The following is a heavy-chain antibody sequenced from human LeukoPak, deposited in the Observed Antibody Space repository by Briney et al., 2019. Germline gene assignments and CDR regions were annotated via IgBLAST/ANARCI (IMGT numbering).Heavy chain of an antibody. V-gene: IGHV1-58*02. Sequence: GASVKVSCKASGFTFTSSAMQWVRQARGQRLEWIGWIVVGSGNTNYAQEFQERVTITRDMSTSTAYMELSSLRSEDTAVYYCAAEILGWEWLRFFGGLRYSRFDPWGQGTLVTVSS. D-gene: IGHD5-12*01. J-gene: IGHJ5*02. CDR2: IVVGSGNT. CDR1: GFTFTSSA. CDR3: AAEILGWEWLRFFGGLRYSRFDP.